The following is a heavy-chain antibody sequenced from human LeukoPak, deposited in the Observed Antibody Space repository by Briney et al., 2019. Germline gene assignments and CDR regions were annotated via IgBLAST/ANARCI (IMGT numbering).Heavy chain of an antibody. J-gene: IGHJ6*03. CDR3: ARACGGSCYPRPYYYYMDV. CDR1: GGSISSYY. CDR2: IYTSGST. Sequence: PSETLSLTCTVSGGSISSYYWSWIRQPAGKGLEWIGRIYTSGSTNYNPSLKSRVTTSVDTSKNQFSLKLSSVTAADTAVYYCARACGGSCYPRPYYYYMDVWGKGTTVTVSS. V-gene: IGHV4-4*07. D-gene: IGHD2-15*01.